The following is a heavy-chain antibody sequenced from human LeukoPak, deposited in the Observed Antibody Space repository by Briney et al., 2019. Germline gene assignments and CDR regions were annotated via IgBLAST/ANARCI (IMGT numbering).Heavy chain of an antibody. CDR1: GYSFTSYW. CDR2: IYPGDSDT. J-gene: IGHJ6*02. CDR3: ARHRTTLRYYYGMDV. V-gene: IGHV5-51*01. D-gene: IGHD1-7*01. Sequence: GESLKISCKGSGYSFTSYWIGWVRQMPGKGLEWMGIIYPGDSDTRYSPSFQGQVAISADKSISTAYLQWSSLKASDTAMYYCARHRTTLRYYYGMDVWGQGTTVTVSS.